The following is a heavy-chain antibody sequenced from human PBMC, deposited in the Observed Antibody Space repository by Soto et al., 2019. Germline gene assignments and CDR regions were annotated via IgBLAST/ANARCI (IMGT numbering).Heavy chain of an antibody. Sequence: GALRLSCVASGFTFGTYAIHWVRQAPGKGLQWVALISYEGSNTYYADSVEGRFTISRDNSKNALDMEMNSLRPEDMAVYYCARVTPGNNLYYFSGLDVWGQGTSVTVSS. CDR3: ARVTPGNNLYYFSGLDV. D-gene: IGHD1-1*01. V-gene: IGHV3-30-3*01. J-gene: IGHJ6*02. CDR1: GFTFGTYA. CDR2: ISYEGSNT.